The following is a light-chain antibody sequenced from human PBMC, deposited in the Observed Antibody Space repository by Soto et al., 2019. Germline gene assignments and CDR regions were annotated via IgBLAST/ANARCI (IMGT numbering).Light chain of an antibody. CDR3: QQYNNWPPSIT. Sequence: EIVLTQSPATLSLSPGERATLSCRASQSVGNNLAWYQQKPGQAPGLLIYEASTRATGIPARFSGSGSGTEFTLTISSLQSEDFAVYYCQQYNNWPPSITFGQGTRLESK. CDR1: QSVGNN. CDR2: EAS. V-gene: IGKV3D-15*01. J-gene: IGKJ5*01.